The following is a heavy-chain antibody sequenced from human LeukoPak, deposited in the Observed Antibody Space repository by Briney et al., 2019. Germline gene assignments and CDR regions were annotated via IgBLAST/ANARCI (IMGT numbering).Heavy chain of an antibody. CDR3: ARVEVSRRLVY. CDR1: GGSISSYY. J-gene: IGHJ4*02. CDR2: IYYSGST. Sequence: SETLSLTCTVSGGSISSYYWSWIRQPPGKGLEWVGYIYYSGSTNYNPSLKSRVTMSVDTSKNQFSLNLSSVTAADTAVYYCARVEVSRRLVYWGQGILVTVSS. D-gene: IGHD6-19*01. V-gene: IGHV4-59*12.